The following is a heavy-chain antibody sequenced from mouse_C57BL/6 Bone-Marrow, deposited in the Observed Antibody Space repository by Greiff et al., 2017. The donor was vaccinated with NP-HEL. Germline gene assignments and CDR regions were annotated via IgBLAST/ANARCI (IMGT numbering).Heavy chain of an antibody. CDR1: GFNIKDDY. Sequence: VQLQQSGAELVRPGASVKLSCTASGFNIKDDYMHWVKQRPEQGLEWIGWIDPENGDTEYASQFQGKATITADTSSTTAYLQLSSLTSEDTAVYYCTTSTTVVDFDYWGQGTTLTVSS. V-gene: IGHV14-4*01. J-gene: IGHJ2*01. CDR2: IDPENGDT. CDR3: TTSTTVVDFDY. D-gene: IGHD1-1*01.